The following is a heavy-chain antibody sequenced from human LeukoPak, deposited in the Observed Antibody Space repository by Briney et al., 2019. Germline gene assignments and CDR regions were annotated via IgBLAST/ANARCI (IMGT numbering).Heavy chain of an antibody. CDR1: GGSISSYY. V-gene: IGHV4-59*01. CDR2: IYYSGST. CDR3: ARGGSYYTHFDY. Sequence: SETLFLTCTVSGGSISSYYWSWIRQPPGKGLEWIGYIYYSGSTNYNPSLKSRVTISVDTSKNQFSLKLSSVTAADTAVYYCARGGSYYTHFDYWGQGTLVTVSS. J-gene: IGHJ4*02. D-gene: IGHD1-26*01.